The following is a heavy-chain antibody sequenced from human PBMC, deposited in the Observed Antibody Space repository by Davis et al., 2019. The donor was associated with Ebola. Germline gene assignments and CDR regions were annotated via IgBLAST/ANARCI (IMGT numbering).Heavy chain of an antibody. CDR2: ISSDGSNT. CDR3: AREGKIFGCDY. V-gene: IGHV3-33*08. J-gene: IGHJ4*02. CDR1: GIIFKNFG. D-gene: IGHD3-3*01. Sequence: GESLKISCAASGIIFKNFGMHWVRQAPSKGPEWVAVISSDGSNTFYADSVKGRFTVSRDNGKNTLYLQMNDLRAEDTAVYYCAREGKIFGCDYWGQGALVTVS.